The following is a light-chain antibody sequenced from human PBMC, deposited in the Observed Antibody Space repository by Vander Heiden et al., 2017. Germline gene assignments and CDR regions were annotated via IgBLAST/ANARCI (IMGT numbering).Light chain of an antibody. Sequence: QSALNQPPSASGSPGQSVTIPCAGTSGDIGAYNTVSWLQHHPGKAPKLVIYDVNKRPSGVPGRFSASKSGNTASLTVSGLQDDDEADYYCTSYAGNNNLVFGGGTTLTV. CDR2: DVN. CDR3: TSYAGNNNLV. J-gene: IGLJ2*01. V-gene: IGLV2-8*01. CDR1: SGDIGAYNT.